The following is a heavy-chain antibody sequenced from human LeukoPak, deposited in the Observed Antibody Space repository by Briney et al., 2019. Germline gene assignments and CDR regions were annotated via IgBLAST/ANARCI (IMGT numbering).Heavy chain of an antibody. V-gene: IGHV1-18*01. CDR1: GYTFTSYG. D-gene: IGHD3-10*01. CDR2: ISAYNGNT. CDR3: AGDNYYGSGSYGNWFDP. J-gene: IGHJ5*02. Sequence: ASVKVSCKASGYTFTSYGISWVRQAPGQGLEWMGWISAYNGNTNYAQKLQGRVTMTTDTSTSTAYKELRSLRSDDTAVYYCAGDNYYGSGSYGNWFDPWGQGTLVTVSS.